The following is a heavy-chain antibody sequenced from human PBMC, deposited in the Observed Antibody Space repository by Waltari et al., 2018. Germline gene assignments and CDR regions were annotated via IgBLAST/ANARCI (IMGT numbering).Heavy chain of an antibody. CDR3: ARDFGYDSSDIDY. Sequence: EVQLVESGGGLVKPGGSLRLSCAASGFTFSSYSMNWVRQAPGKGLEWVSSISSSSSYIYYADSVKGRFTISRDNAKNSLYLQMNSLRAEDTAVYYCARDFGYDSSDIDYWGQGTLVTVSS. J-gene: IGHJ4*02. V-gene: IGHV3-21*01. CDR1: GFTFSSYS. CDR2: ISSSSSYI. D-gene: IGHD3-22*01.